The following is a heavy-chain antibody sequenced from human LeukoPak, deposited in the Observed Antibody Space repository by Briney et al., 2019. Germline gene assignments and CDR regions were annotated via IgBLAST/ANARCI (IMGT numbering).Heavy chain of an antibody. CDR3: ARLDNNHFDY. Sequence: PSETLSLTCTVSGGSISSYYWSWIRQPPGEGLEWIGYIYYSGSTNYNPSLKSRVTISVDTSKNQFSLKLSSVTAADTAVYYCARLDNNHFDYWGQGTLVTVSS. CDR1: GGSISSYY. CDR2: IYYSGST. V-gene: IGHV4-59*08. D-gene: IGHD1/OR15-1a*01. J-gene: IGHJ4*02.